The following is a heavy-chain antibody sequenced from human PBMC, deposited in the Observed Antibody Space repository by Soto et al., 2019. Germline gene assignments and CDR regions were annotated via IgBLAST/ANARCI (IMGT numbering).Heavy chain of an antibody. CDR1: GFTFSSYE. D-gene: IGHD2-15*01. CDR3: ARRDGGNPGGYYYYGMDV. J-gene: IGHJ6*02. Sequence: EVQLVESGGGLVQPGGSLRLSCAASGFTFSSYEMNWVRQAPGKGLEWVSYISSSGSTIYYADSVKGRFTISRDNAKNSLYLQMNSLRAEDTAVYYCARRDGGNPGGYYYYGMDVWGQGTTVTVSS. CDR2: ISSSGSTI. V-gene: IGHV3-48*03.